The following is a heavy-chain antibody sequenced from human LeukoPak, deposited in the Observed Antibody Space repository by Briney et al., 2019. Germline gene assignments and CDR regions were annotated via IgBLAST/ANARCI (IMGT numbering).Heavy chain of an antibody. CDR2: ISYDGSNK. D-gene: IGHD5-24*01. J-gene: IGHJ4*02. V-gene: IGHV3-30-3*01. CDR1: GVIFSSYA. CDR3: ARDHLEMATSHFDY. Sequence: PGGSLRLSCAASGVIFSSYAMHWVRQAPGKGLEWVAVISYDGSNKYYADSVEGRFTISRDNSKNTLYLQMNSLRAEDTAVYYCARDHLEMATSHFDYWGQGTLVTVSS.